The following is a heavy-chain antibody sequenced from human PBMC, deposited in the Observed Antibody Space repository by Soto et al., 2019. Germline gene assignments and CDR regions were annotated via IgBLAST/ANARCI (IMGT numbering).Heavy chain of an antibody. CDR2: IYYSGST. CDR3: ARTLRAAGRNWFDP. V-gene: IGHV4-59*01. Sequence: LSLTCTVSGGSISSYYWSWIRQPPGKGLEWIGYIYYSGSTNYNPSLKSRVTISVDTSKNQFSLKLSSVTAADTAVYYCARTLRAAGRNWFDPWGQGTLVTVYS. J-gene: IGHJ5*02. D-gene: IGHD6-13*01. CDR1: GGSISSYY.